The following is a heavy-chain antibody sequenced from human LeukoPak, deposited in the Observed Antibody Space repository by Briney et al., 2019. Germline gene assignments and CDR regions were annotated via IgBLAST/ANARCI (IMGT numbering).Heavy chain of an antibody. V-gene: IGHV4-34*01. CDR3: ARRRTAAKQLALQSKVCYFDY. J-gene: IGHJ4*02. D-gene: IGHD6-6*01. Sequence: LETLSLTCAVSGGSFSGYSWSWIRQPPGKGLEWIGEINHRGITNYNPSLKSRVTISVDTSKNQFSLKLSSVTAADTAVYYCARRRTAAKQLALQSKVCYFDYWGQGTLVTVSS. CDR2: INHRGIT. CDR1: GGSFSGYS.